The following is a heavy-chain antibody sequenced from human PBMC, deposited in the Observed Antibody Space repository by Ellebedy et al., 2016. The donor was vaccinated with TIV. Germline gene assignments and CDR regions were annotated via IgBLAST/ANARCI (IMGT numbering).Heavy chain of an antibody. CDR2: INHSGTT. D-gene: IGHD2-21*01. V-gene: IGHV4-34*01. Sequence: SETLSLTXAVYGGSFSGYYWSWIRQPPGKGLEWIGEINHSGTTNYNPSLKSRVTISVDTSKNQFSLKLRSVTAADTAVYYCARGYGSIPIHWGQGSLVTVSA. CDR3: ARGYGSIPIH. J-gene: IGHJ4*02. CDR1: GGSFSGYY.